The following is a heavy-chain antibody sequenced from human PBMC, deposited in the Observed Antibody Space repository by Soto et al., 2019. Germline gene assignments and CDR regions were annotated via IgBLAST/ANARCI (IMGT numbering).Heavy chain of an antibody. CDR2: INPNSGGT. CDR3: ARVRIAAAGMHYYYGMDV. CDR1: GYTFTGYY. V-gene: IGHV1-2*04. J-gene: IGHJ6*02. Sequence: ASVKVSCKASGYTFTGYYMHWVRQAPGQGLEWMGWINPNSGGTNYAQKFQGWVTMTRDTSISTAYMELSRLRSDDTAVYYCARVRIAAAGMHYYYGMDVWGQGTTVTVSS. D-gene: IGHD6-13*01.